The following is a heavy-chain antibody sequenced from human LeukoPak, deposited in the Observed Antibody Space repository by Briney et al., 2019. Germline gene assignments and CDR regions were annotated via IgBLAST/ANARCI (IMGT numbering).Heavy chain of an antibody. D-gene: IGHD6-6*01. Sequence: SGSLTVSCAASGFTFRDHYMDWVRQAPGKGLEWVGRIRYKADSYTTDYAETVKGRFTISRDDLKNSLYLQMNSLKTEDTAVYHCVRVSTAALDYWGQGNLDTVSS. CDR2: IRYKADSYTT. V-gene: IGHV3-72*01. J-gene: IGHJ4*02. CDR3: VRVSTAALDY. CDR1: GFTFRDHY.